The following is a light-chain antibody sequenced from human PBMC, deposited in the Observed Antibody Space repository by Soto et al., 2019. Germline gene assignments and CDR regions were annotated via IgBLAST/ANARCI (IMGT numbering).Light chain of an antibody. CDR3: QQYNTFCT. J-gene: IGKJ1*01. V-gene: IGKV1-5*01. CDR2: DVS. CDR1: QTISSW. Sequence: DIQRPPPPPTLSASVADRVTITCRASQTISSWLAWYQQKPGKAPKLLIYDVSSLESGVPSRFSGSGSGTEFTLTISSLQPDDFATYYCQQYNTFCTFGQGTKVDI.